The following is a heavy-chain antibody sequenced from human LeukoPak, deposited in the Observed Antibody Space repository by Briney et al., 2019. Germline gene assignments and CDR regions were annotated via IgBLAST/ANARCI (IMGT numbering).Heavy chain of an antibody. V-gene: IGHV1-2*02. J-gene: IGHJ4*02. D-gene: IGHD3-22*01. Sequence: ASVKVSCKASGYTFTGYYMHWVRQAPGHGLEWMGWINPNSGGTNYAQKFQGRVTMTRDTSISTAYMELSRLRSDDTAVYYCARDRDYYDSSGYLRWGQGTLVTVSS. CDR1: GYTFTGYY. CDR3: ARDRDYYDSSGYLR. CDR2: INPNSGGT.